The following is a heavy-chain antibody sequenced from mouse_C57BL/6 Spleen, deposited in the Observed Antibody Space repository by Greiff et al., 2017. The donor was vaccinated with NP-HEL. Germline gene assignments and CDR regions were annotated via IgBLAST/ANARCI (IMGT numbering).Heavy chain of an antibody. V-gene: IGHV1-15*01. J-gene: IGHJ2*01. CDR3: TRYSNFFPFDY. Sequence: VQLQQSGAELVRPGASVTLSCKASGYTFTDYEMHWVKQTPVHGLEWIGAIDPETGGTAYNQKFKGKAILTADKSSSTAYMELRSLTSEDSAVYYCTRYSNFFPFDYWGQGTTLTVSS. CDR1: GYTFTDYE. CDR2: IDPETGGT. D-gene: IGHD2-5*01.